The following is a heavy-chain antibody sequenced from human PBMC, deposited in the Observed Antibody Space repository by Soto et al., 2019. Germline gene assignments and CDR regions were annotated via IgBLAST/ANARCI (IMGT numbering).Heavy chain of an antibody. J-gene: IGHJ5*01. CDR3: XXXXXXXXXXDS. CDR1: GGSLTSYY. V-gene: IGHV4-59*01. CDR2: IYYSGST. Sequence: QVQLQESGPGLVKPSETLSLTCTVSGGSLTSYYWAWIRQPPGKGLEWIGYIYYSGSTSYNPSIXXXXXXXXXXXXXXXXXXXXXXXXXXXXXXXXXXXXXXXXXXDSWGQGTLVTVSS.